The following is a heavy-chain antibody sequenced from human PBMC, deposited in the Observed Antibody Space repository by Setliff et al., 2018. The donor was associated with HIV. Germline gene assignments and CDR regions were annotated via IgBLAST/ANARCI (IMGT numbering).Heavy chain of an antibody. Sequence: SGPTLVNPTQTLTLTCTFSGFSLTTSGIRVTWVRQPPRKALEWLARIDWEDDKFYSTSLKTRLTISKDTSKNQVVLTMTNMGPLDTATYCCARTYGSASKLDYWGPGTLVTVSS. J-gene: IGHJ4*02. CDR3: ARTYGSASKLDY. CDR2: IDWEDDK. D-gene: IGHD3-10*01. CDR1: GFSLTTSGIR. V-gene: IGHV2-70*04.